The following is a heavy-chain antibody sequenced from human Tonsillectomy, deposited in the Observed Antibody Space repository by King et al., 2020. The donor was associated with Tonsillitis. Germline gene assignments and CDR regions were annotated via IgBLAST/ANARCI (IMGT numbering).Heavy chain of an antibody. D-gene: IGHD3-22*01. V-gene: IGHV4-59*08. J-gene: IGHJ4*02. CDR2: IYYSGST. Sequence: QLQESGPGLVKPSETLSLTCTVSGGSISSYYWSWIRQPPGKGLEWIGYIYYSGSTNYNPSLKSRVTISVDTSKNQFSLKLSSVTAADTAVYYCARIPASKYYYDSSGYFFDYWGQGTLVTVSS. CDR1: GGSISSYY. CDR3: ARIPASKYYYDSSGYFFDY.